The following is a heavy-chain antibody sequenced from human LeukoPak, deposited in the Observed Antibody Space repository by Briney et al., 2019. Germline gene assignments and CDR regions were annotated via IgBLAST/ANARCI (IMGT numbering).Heavy chain of an antibody. CDR2: IHHSGST. Sequence: PSETLSLTCTVSDDSISSSNFYWGWIRQPPGKGLEWIANIHHSGSTNYNPSLKSRVAISVDTSKNQFSLKLTSVTAADTAVYYCARDKRGTFPRAFDIWGQGTMVTASS. CDR3: ARDKRGTFPRAFDI. D-gene: IGHD2/OR15-2a*01. V-gene: IGHV4-39*07. J-gene: IGHJ3*02. CDR1: DDSISSSNFY.